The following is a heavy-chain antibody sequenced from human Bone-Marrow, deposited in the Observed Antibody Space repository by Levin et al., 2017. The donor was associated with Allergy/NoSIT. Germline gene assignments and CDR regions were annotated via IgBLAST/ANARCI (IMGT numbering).Heavy chain of an antibody. CDR3: AKDPGEYDSREYYFDY. D-gene: IGHD3-22*01. CDR2: ISGSGGST. CDR1: GFTFSSYA. Sequence: LSLTCAASGFTFSSYAMSWVRQAPGKGLEWVSAISGSGGSTYYADSVKGRFTISRDNSKNTLYLQMNSLRAEDTAVYYCAKDPGEYDSREYYFDYWGQGTLVTVSS. V-gene: IGHV3-23*01. J-gene: IGHJ4*02.